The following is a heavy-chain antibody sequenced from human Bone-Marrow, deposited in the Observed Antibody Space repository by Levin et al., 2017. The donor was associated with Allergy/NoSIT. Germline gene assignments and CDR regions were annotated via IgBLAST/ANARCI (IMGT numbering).Heavy chain of an antibody. V-gene: IGHV3-11*05. CDR3: ARVAAYPGSWIFDI. D-gene: IGHD6-13*01. CDR2: ISSSSSYT. J-gene: IGHJ3*02. CDR1: GFTFSDYY. Sequence: GGSLRLSCAASGFTFSDYYMSWIRQAPGKGLEWVSYISSSSSYTNYADSVKGRFTISRDNAKNSLYLQMNSLRAEDTAVYYCARVAAYPGSWIFDIWGQGTMVTVSS.